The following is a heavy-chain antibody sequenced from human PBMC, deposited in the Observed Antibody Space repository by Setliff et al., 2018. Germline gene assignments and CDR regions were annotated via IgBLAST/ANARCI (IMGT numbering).Heavy chain of an antibody. CDR3: ARNPASGAYYSSRPFHFDY. Sequence: SETLSLTCSVAGGSMSNYFWSWVRRPPGKGLEWIGFISSGGSTIYSPSLKSRVTISVDTAKNQFSLRLTSVTAADTAIYYCARNPASGAYYSSRPFHFDYWGQGALVTVSS. V-gene: IGHV4-4*08. J-gene: IGHJ4*02. D-gene: IGHD3-22*01. CDR2: ISSGGST. CDR1: GGSMSNYF.